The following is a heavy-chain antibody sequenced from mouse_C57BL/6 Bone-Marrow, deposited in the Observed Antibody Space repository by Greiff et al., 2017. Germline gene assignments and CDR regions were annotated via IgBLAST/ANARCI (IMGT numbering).Heavy chain of an antibody. D-gene: IGHD1-1*01. J-gene: IGHJ2*01. CDR1: GYAFSSSW. V-gene: IGHV1-82*01. Sequence: QVQLKQSGPELVKPGASVKISCKASGYAFSSSWMNWVKQRPGKGLEWIGRIYPGDGDTNYNGKFKGKATLTADKSSSTAYMQLSSLTSEDSAVYFCARSGLITTVVPYYFDYWGQGTTLTVSS. CDR3: ARSGLITTVVPYYFDY. CDR2: IYPGDGDT.